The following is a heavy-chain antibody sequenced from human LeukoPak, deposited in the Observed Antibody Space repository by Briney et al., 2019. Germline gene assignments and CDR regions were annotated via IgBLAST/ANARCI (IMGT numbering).Heavy chain of an antibody. CDR3: ARGRDYYDSSAGFDY. J-gene: IGHJ4*02. V-gene: IGHV4-30-2*01. D-gene: IGHD3-22*01. CDR2: IYHSGST. CDR1: GGSISSGAYS. Sequence: PSETLSLTCAVSGGSISSGAYSWSWIRQPPGKGLEWIGYIYHSGSTYYNPSLKSRVTISVDRSKNQFSLKLSSVTAADTAVYYCARGRDYYDSSAGFDYWGQGTLVTVSS.